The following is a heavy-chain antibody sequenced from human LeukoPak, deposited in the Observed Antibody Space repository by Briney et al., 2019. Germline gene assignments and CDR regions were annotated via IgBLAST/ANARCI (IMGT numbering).Heavy chain of an antibody. J-gene: IGHJ3*02. V-gene: IGHV3-11*04. D-gene: IGHD2-15*01. CDR1: GFTFSDYY. CDR3: ARSRPSRYCSGGSCTHHAFDI. Sequence: GGSLRLXCAASGFTFSDYYVSWTRQAPGKGLEWVSYISSSGSTIYYADSVKGRFTISRDNAKNSLYLQMNSLRAEDTAVYYCARSRPSRYCSGGSCTHHAFDIWGQGTMVTVSS. CDR2: ISSSGSTI.